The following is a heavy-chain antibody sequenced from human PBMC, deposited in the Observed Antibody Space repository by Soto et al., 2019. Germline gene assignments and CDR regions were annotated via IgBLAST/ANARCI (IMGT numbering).Heavy chain of an antibody. CDR2: ISGSGGST. CDR1: GFTFSSYA. D-gene: IGHD3-3*01. V-gene: IGHV3-23*01. J-gene: IGHJ6*02. CDR3: AKASSRLEWLLPIGAYYYYGMGV. Sequence: QPGGSLRLSCAASGFTFSSYAMSWVRQAPGKGLEWVSAISGSGGSTYYADSVKGRFTISRDNSKNTLYLQMNSLRAEDTAVYYCAKASSRLEWLLPIGAYYYYGMGVWGQGTTVTVSS.